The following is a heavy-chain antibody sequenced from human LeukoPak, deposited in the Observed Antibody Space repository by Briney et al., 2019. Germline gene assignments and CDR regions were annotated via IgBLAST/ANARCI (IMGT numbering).Heavy chain of an antibody. J-gene: IGHJ6*03. Sequence: SETLSLTCTVSDGSISSYYWSWIRQPPGKGLEWIGYIHYSGTTNYNPSLKSRVTISVDTSKNQFSLKLSSVTAADTAVYYCARVSWFPGTSYYYMDVWGKGTTVTVSS. CDR3: ARVSWFPGTSYYYMDV. CDR2: IHYSGTT. CDR1: DGSISSYY. V-gene: IGHV4-59*01. D-gene: IGHD1-1*01.